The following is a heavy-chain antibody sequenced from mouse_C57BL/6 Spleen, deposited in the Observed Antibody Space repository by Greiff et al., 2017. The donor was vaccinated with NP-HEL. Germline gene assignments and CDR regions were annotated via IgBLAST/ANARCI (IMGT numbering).Heavy chain of an antibody. J-gene: IGHJ3*01. D-gene: IGHD1-1*01. CDR2: IRNKANGYTT. V-gene: IGHV7-3*01. Sequence: EVMLVESGGGLVQPGGSLSLSCAASGFTFTDYYMSWVRQPPGKALEWLGFIRNKANGYTTEYSASVKGRFTISRDNSQSILYLQMNALRAEDSATYYCARDKGGSSSFAYWGQGTLVTVSA. CDR3: ARDKGGSSSFAY. CDR1: GFTFTDYY.